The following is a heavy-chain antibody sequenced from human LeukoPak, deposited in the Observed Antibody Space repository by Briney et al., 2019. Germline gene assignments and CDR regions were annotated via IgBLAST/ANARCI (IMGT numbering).Heavy chain of an antibody. CDR2: IYYSGST. J-gene: IGHJ4*02. CDR3: AGSFSPNYYDLLDY. Sequence: SETLSLTCTVSGGSISTYYWSWIRQPPGKGLEWIGYIYYSGSTNYNPSLKSRVTISLDTSENQFSLKLNSVTAADTAMYYCAGSFSPNYYDLLDYWGQGTLVTVSS. V-gene: IGHV4-59*01. CDR1: GGSISTYY. D-gene: IGHD3-22*01.